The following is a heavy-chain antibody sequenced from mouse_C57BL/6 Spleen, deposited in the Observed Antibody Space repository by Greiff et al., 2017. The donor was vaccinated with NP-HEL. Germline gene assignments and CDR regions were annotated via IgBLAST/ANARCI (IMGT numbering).Heavy chain of an antibody. Sequence: EVKLVESGGGLVKPGGSLKLSCAASGFTFSSYAMSWVRQTPEKRLEWVATISDGGSYTYYPDNVKGRFTISRDNAKNNLYLQMSHLKSEDTAMYYCAREATPYYFDCWGQGTTLTVSS. V-gene: IGHV5-4*01. J-gene: IGHJ2*01. D-gene: IGHD1-2*01. CDR2: ISDGGSYT. CDR3: AREATPYYFDC. CDR1: GFTFSSYA.